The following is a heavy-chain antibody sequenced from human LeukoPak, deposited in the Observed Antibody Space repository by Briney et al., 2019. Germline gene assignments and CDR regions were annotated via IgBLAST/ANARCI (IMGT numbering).Heavy chain of an antibody. J-gene: IGHJ4*02. Sequence: GASVKVSCKASGYTFTNYVMHWVRQAPGQRLEWMGWINAGNGDTKYSQKFQDRVTITRDTSASTAYMELSSLRSEDTAVYYCARGGPYNGDSWGQGTLVTVS. D-gene: IGHD1-14*01. V-gene: IGHV1-3*01. CDR2: INAGNGDT. CDR3: ARGGPYNGDS. CDR1: GYTFTNYV.